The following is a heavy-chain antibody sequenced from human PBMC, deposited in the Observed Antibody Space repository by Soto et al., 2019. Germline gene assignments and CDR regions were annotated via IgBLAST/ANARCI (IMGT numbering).Heavy chain of an antibody. J-gene: IGHJ3*02. CDR2: FDPEDGET. V-gene: IGHV1-24*01. Sequence: ASVKVSCKVSGYTLTELSMHWVRQAPGKGLERMGVFDPEDGETIYAQKFQGRVTMTEDTSTDTAYMELSSLRSDDTAVYYCAIDRDTTFLRFAFDIWGQGTMVTVSS. CDR3: AIDRDTTFLRFAFDI. CDR1: GYTLTELS. D-gene: IGHD5-18*01.